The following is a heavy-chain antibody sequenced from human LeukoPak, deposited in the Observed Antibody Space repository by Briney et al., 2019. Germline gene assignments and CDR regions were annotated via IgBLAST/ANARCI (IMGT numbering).Heavy chain of an antibody. D-gene: IGHD5-12*01. Sequence: ASVKVSCKASGYTFTGYYMHWVRQAPGQGLEWMGWINPNSGGTNYAQKFQGRVTMTRDTSISTAYMELSRLRSDDTAVYYCARGNCGYDFLCYYYYYMDVWGKGTTVTVSS. V-gene: IGHV1-2*02. CDR2: INPNSGGT. J-gene: IGHJ6*03. CDR1: GYTFTGYY. CDR3: ARGNCGYDFLCYYYYYMDV.